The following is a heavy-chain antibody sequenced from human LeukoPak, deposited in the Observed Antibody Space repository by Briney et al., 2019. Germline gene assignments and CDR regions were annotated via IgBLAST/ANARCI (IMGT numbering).Heavy chain of an antibody. D-gene: IGHD3-3*01. CDR3: ARGATNDFWSGYGWFDP. CDR2: ISYDGSNT. CDR1: GFTVSSNY. J-gene: IGHJ5*02. Sequence: PGGSLRLSCAASGFTVSSNYMSWVRQAPGKGLEWVALISYDGSNTYYAASVKGRFTISRDNSKNTLYLQMNSLRAEDTAIYYCARGATNDFWSGYGWFDPWGQGTLVTVSS. V-gene: IGHV3-30-3*01.